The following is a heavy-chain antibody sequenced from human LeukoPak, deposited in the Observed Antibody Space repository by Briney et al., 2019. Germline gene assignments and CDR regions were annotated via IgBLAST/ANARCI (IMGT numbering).Heavy chain of an antibody. D-gene: IGHD5-12*01. CDR1: GFTFSSYE. CDR2: IVGSGSNK. V-gene: IGHV3-48*03. CDR3: ARVKVTTRLHLPYYYYYMDV. J-gene: IGHJ6*03. Sequence: PGRSLRLSCAASGFTFSSYEMNWVRQAPGKGLEWVSYIVGSGSNKQYAESVRGRFTISRDNAKNTLYLQMNSLRAEDTAVYYCARVKVTTRLHLPYYYYYMDVWGKGTTVTISS.